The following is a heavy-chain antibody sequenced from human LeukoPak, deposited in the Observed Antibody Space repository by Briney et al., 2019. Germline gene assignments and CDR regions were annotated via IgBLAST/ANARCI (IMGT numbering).Heavy chain of an antibody. CDR1: GFTFSSHD. CDR3: ARDHDSSGYPEDY. CDR2: ISSSSSYI. D-gene: IGHD3-22*01. J-gene: IGHJ4*02. V-gene: IGHV3-21*01. Sequence: GGSLRLSCAASGFTFSSHDINWVRQAPGKGLEWVSSISSSSSYIYYADSVKGRFTISRDNAKNSLYLQMNSLRAEDTAVYYCARDHDSSGYPEDYWGQGTLVTVSS.